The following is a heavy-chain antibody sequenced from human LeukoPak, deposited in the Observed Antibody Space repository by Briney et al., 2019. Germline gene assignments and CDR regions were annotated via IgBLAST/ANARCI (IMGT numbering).Heavy chain of an antibody. CDR3: ARGGGTGSGWFYYYYMDV. J-gene: IGHJ6*03. Sequence: SETLSLTCIVSGYSISSGYYWGWIRQPPGKGLEWIGNIYHSGSTYYNPSLKSRVTISVDTSKNQFSLKLSSVTAADTAVYYCARGGGTGSGWFYYYYMDVWGKGTTVTVSS. D-gene: IGHD1-1*01. CDR2: IYHSGST. V-gene: IGHV4-38-2*02. CDR1: GYSISSGYY.